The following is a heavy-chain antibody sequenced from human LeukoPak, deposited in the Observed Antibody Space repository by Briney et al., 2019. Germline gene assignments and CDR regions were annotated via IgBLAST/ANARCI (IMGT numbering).Heavy chain of an antibody. Sequence: SETLSLTCAVYGVSFSGYYWSWIRQPPGKGLEWIGEINHSGSTNYNPSLKSRVTISVDTSKSQFSLKLSSVTAADTAVYYCARRGDSSGYYYRTQAAEFDYWGQGTLVTVSS. CDR3: ARRGDSSGYYYRTQAAEFDY. J-gene: IGHJ4*02. D-gene: IGHD3-22*01. CDR2: INHSGST. V-gene: IGHV4-34*01. CDR1: GVSFSGYY.